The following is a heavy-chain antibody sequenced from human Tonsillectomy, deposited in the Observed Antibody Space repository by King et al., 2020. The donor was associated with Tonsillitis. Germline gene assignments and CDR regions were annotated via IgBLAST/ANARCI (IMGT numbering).Heavy chain of an antibody. CDR2: IYPGDSDT. J-gene: IGHJ4*02. Sequence: VQLVESGAEVKKPGESLKISCKGSGYSFTSYWIGWVRQMPGKGLEWMGIIYPGDSDTRYSPSFQGQFTISADKSISTAYLQGSSLKASDTAMYYCARSRGSSWANFDYWGQGTLVTVSS. CDR1: GYSFTSYW. D-gene: IGHD6-13*01. CDR3: ARSRGSSWANFDY. V-gene: IGHV5-51*01.